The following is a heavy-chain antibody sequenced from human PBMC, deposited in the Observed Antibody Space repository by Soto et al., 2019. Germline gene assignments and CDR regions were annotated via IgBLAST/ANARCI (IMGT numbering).Heavy chain of an antibody. V-gene: IGHV3-30-3*01. J-gene: IGHJ6*02. CDR3: ARDRLRYNWNDFPYYYYGMDV. D-gene: IGHD1-1*01. Sequence: PGGSLRLSWAASGFTFSSYAMHWVRQAPGKGLEWVAVISYDGSNKYYADSVKGRFTISRDNSKNTLYLQMNSLRAEDTAVYYCARDRLRYNWNDFPYYYYGMDVWGQGTTVTVSS. CDR2: ISYDGSNK. CDR1: GFTFSSYA.